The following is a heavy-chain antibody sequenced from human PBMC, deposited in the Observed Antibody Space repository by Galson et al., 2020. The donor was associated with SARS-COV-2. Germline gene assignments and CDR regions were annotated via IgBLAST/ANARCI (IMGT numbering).Heavy chain of an antibody. D-gene: IGHD3-3*01. CDR1: GFTFSSYA. CDR3: AKDRSHYDLWSGSPAPYYYYGMDV. Sequence: GGSLRLSCAASGFTFSSYAMSWVRQAPGKGLEWVSAISGSGGSTYYAASVKGRFTISRDTSKNTLYLQMNSLRAEDTAVYYCAKDRSHYDLWSGSPAPYYYYGMDVWGQGTTVTVSS. J-gene: IGHJ6*02. V-gene: IGHV3-23*01. CDR2: ISGSGGST.